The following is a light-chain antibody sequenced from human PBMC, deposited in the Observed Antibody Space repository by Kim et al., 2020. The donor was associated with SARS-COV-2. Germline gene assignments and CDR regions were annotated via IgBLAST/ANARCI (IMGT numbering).Light chain of an antibody. CDR3: NSQDSNDNVV. V-gene: IGLV3-19*01. CDR2: GKN. J-gene: IGLJ2*01. Sequence: SSELTQDPAVSVALGQTVRITCQGDSLRSYYATWYQQKPGQAPILVIYGKNNRPSGIPDRFSGSSSGNTASLTITGTQAGDEADYYCNSQDSNDNVVFAG. CDR1: SLRSYY.